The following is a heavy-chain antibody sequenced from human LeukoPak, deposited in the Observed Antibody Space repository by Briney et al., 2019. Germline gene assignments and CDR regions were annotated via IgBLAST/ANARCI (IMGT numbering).Heavy chain of an antibody. CDR2: SNPYSGGT. J-gene: IGHJ4*02. V-gene: IGHV1-2*02. D-gene: IGHD2-21*01. Sequence: SVKVSCKASGYTFTGYYMHWVRQPPAQGLEWMGLSNPYSGGTNYAQKFQGRVTMTRDTSFSTAYLEMIRLRSDDTAVYYCVSGRGVIPDYWGQGTLVTVSS. CDR3: VSGRGVIPDY. CDR1: GYTFTGYY.